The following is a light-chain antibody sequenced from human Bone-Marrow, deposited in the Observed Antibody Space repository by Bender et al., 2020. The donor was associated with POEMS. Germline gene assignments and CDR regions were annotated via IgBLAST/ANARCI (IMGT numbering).Light chain of an antibody. CDR1: SSDVGAYNL. V-gene: IGLV2-14*02. CDR2: EVN. Sequence: QSALTQPPSASGSPGQSITISCTGASSDVGAYNLVSWFQQHPGKAPELMIYEVNKRPSGVSNRFSGSNSGNMATLTISRVEAGDEADYYCQVWDSSSDHVVFGGGTKLTVL. J-gene: IGLJ2*01. CDR3: QVWDSSSDHVV.